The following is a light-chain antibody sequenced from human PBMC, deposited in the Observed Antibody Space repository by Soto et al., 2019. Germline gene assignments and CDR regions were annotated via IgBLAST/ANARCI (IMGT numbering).Light chain of an antibody. CDR1: RSISSW. Sequence: DIQMTQSPSTLSASVGDRATITCRASRSISSWLAWYQQKPGSAPKLLIYDATILESWVPSRFSGTESGTDFPLTVSSLQPDDFATYYCQQYDIYPYTFGQGTKLEMK. CDR2: DAT. J-gene: IGKJ2*01. CDR3: QQYDIYPYT. V-gene: IGKV1-5*01.